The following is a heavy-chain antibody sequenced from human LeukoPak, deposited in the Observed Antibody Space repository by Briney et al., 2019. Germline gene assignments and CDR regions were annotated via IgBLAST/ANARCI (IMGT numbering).Heavy chain of an antibody. CDR2: IKQDGSEK. CDR1: GFTFSSYW. J-gene: IGHJ4*02. CDR3: ARVSYYGSGRPGY. V-gene: IGHV3-7*01. Sequence: PGGPLRLSCAASGFTFSSYWMSWVRQAPGKGLEWVANIKQDGSEKYYVDSVKGRFTISRDNAKNSLYLQMNSLRAEDTAVYYCARVSYYGSGRPGYWGQGTLVTVSS. D-gene: IGHD3-10*01.